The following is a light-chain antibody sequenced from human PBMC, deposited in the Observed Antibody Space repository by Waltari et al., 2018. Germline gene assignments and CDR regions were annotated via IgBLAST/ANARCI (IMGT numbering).Light chain of an antibody. J-gene: IGLJ3*02. CDR2: KDS. Sequence: SYGLTQAPSVSVSPGQTARITCSGDTLPNEYAYWYQTKPGQAPVLVIYKDSERPAGIPEGFAGSRAGTTVALTINGVQAEDEAEYYCQSSDSSGSYVLFGGGTKLTVL. CDR3: QSSDSSGSYVL. CDR1: TLPNEY. V-gene: IGLV3-25*03.